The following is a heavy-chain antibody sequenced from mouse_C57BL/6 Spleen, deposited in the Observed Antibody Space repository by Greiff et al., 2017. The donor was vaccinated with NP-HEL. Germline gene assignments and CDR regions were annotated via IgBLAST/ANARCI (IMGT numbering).Heavy chain of an antibody. CDR2: INPNNGGT. CDR1: GYTFTDYN. CDR3: ARLYDYDGIAY. D-gene: IGHD2-4*01. J-gene: IGHJ3*01. Sequence: EVQVVESGPELVKPGASVKIPCKASGYTFTDYNMDWVKQSHGKSLEWIGDINPNNGGTIYNQKFKGKATLTVDKSSSTAYMELRSLTSEDTAVYYCARLYDYDGIAYWGQGTLVTVSA. V-gene: IGHV1-18*01.